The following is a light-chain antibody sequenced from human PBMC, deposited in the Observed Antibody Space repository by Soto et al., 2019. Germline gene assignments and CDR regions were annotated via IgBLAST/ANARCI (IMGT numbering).Light chain of an antibody. Sequence: LTQPPSASGSPGQSVPISCTGTSSDVGGYNYVSWYQQHPGKAPKLMIYEVNKRPSGVPVRFSGSKSGNTASLTVSGLQAEDEADCYCSAYAGPNYVFGTGTKVTVL. CDR2: EVN. CDR3: SAYAGPNYV. CDR1: SSDVGGYNY. J-gene: IGLJ1*01. V-gene: IGLV2-8*01.